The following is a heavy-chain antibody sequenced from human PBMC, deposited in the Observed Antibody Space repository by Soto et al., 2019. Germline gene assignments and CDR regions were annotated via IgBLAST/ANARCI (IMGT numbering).Heavy chain of an antibody. Sequence: SSETLSLTCAVYGGSFSGYYWSWIRQPPGKGLEWIGEINHSGSTNYNPSLKSRVTISVDTSKNQFSLKLSSVTAADTVVYYCARAPYDYIWGSYRYRFDYWGQGTLVT. CDR1: GGSFSGYY. V-gene: IGHV4-34*01. J-gene: IGHJ4*02. CDR3: ARAPYDYIWGSYRYRFDY. CDR2: INHSGST. D-gene: IGHD3-16*02.